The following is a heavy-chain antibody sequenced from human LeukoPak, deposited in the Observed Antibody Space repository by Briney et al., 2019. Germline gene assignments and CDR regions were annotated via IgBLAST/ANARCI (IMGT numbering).Heavy chain of an antibody. Sequence: PSETLSLTCAVYGGSFSGYYWSWIRQPPGKGLEWIGEINHSGSTNYNPSLKSRVTISVDTSKNQFSLKLSSVTAADTAVYYCALRPHGDYDWYFDLWGRGTLVTVSS. CDR1: GGSFSGYY. V-gene: IGHV4-34*01. D-gene: IGHD4-17*01. CDR2: INHSGST. CDR3: ALRPHGDYDWYFDL. J-gene: IGHJ2*01.